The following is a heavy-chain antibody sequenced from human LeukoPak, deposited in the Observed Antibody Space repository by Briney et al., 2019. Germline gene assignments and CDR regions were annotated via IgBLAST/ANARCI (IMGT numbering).Heavy chain of an antibody. V-gene: IGHV3-7*05. CDR3: ARAEDYVRVFHDFYYYGLDV. Sequence: TGGSLRLSCVASRFRFSNYWMNCVRQAPGKGLEWVASIKQDGSEKYYVDAVKGRFTISRDNAKNSLFLQKNSLSAEDTAVYYCARAEDYVRVFHDFYYYGLDVWGQGTTVIVS. D-gene: IGHD3-10*02. CDR2: IKQDGSEK. J-gene: IGHJ6*02. CDR1: RFRFSNYW.